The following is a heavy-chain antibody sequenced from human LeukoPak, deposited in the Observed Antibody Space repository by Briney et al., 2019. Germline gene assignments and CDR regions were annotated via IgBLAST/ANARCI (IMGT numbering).Heavy chain of an antibody. D-gene: IGHD3-3*01. CDR1: GFTFSSYS. CDR2: ISGSGGST. V-gene: IGHV3-23*01. Sequence: PGGSLRLSCAASGFTFSSYSMNWVRQAPGKGLEWVSAISGSGGSTYYADSVKGRFTISRDNSKNSLYLQMNSLRAEDTAVYYCARVRRFLEWLSARDYYYYMDVWGKGTTVTVSS. CDR3: ARVRRFLEWLSARDYYYYMDV. J-gene: IGHJ6*03.